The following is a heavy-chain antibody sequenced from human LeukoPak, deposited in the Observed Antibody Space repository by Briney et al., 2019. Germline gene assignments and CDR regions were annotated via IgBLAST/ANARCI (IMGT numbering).Heavy chain of an antibody. CDR1: GGSISSSSYY. CDR3: ARDRLGSFYYFDY. D-gene: IGHD6-13*01. CDR2: IYYSGST. Sequence: SETLSLTCTVSGGSISSSSYYWGWIRQPPGKGLEWIGSIYYSGSTYYNPSLKSRVTISVDTSKNQFSLRLTSVTAADTAVYYCARDRLGSFYYFDYWGQGTLVTVSS. J-gene: IGHJ4*02. V-gene: IGHV4-39*07.